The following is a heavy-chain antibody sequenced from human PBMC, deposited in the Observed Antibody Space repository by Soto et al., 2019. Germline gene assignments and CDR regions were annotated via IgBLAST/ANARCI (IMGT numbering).Heavy chain of an antibody. CDR1: GFTFSSYA. CDR3: AIDYYDSSGYYRESFDY. D-gene: IGHD3-22*01. V-gene: IGHV3-30-3*01. CDR2: ISYDGGNK. Sequence: QVQLVESGGGVVQPGRSLRLSCAASGFTFSSYAMHWVRQAPGKGLEWVAVISYDGGNKYYPVSVKGRFTISRDNSKNXQYLQMNSLRAEDTAVYYCAIDYYDSSGYYRESFDYWGQGTLVTVSS. J-gene: IGHJ4*02.